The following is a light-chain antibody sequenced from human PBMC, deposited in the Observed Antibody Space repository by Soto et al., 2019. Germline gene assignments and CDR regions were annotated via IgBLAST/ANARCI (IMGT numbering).Light chain of an antibody. V-gene: IGKV1-12*01. CDR2: AAS. CDR1: QGISSW. J-gene: IGKJ5*01. CDR3: QQANSFPTT. Sequence: DIQMTQSPSSVSASVGDRVTVTCRASQGISSWLAWYQKKPGKAPKLLIYAASSLQSGVPSRFSGSGSGTDFTLTISSLQPEDCAIYFCQQANSFPTTFGQGTRLEI.